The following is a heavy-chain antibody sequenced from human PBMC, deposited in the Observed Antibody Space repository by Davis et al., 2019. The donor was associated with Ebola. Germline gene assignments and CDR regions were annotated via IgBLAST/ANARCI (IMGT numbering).Heavy chain of an antibody. CDR3: ARVRRYYDRSGWGGIDD. CDR2: ISAYNGNT. J-gene: IGHJ4*02. V-gene: IGHV1-18*01. CDR1: GFTFTSYG. Sequence: AASVTVSRKASGFTFTSYGITWVRQAPGQGLEWMGWISAYNGNTNYAQKLQGRVTMTTDTSTNTTYMELRSLGSDDTAVYYCARVRRYYDRSGWGGIDDWGQGTLVTVSS. D-gene: IGHD3-22*01.